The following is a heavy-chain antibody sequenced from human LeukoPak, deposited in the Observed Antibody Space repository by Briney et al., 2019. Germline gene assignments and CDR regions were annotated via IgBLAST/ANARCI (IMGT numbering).Heavy chain of an antibody. V-gene: IGHV4-31*03. CDR3: ARGHTFLEDYYYYMDV. D-gene: IGHD3-3*01. CDR2: IYYSGST. J-gene: IGHJ6*03. CDR1: GGCISSGGYY. Sequence: SETLSLTCTVSGGCISSGGYYWSWIRQHPGKGLEWIGYIYYSGSTYYNPSLKNRVTISVDTSKNQFSLKLSSVTAADTAVYYCARGHTFLEDYYYYMDVWGKGTTVTVSS.